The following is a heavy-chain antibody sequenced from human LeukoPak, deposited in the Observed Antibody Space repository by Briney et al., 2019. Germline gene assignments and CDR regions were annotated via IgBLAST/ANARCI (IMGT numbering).Heavy chain of an antibody. D-gene: IGHD4-17*01. CDR3: ARDYGDSTNFDY. Sequence: ASVKVSCKASGYTFTSCGISWARQAPGQGLEWMGWISAYSGNTNYAQKLQGRVTMTTDTSTSTAYMELRSLRSDDTAVYYCARDYGDSTNFDYWGQGTLVTVSS. CDR1: GYTFTSCG. V-gene: IGHV1-18*01. CDR2: ISAYSGNT. J-gene: IGHJ4*02.